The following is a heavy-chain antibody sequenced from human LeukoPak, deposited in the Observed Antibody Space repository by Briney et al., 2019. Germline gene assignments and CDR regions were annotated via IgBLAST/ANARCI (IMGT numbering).Heavy chain of an antibody. CDR3: VRAAGSSSWST. J-gene: IGHJ5*02. CDR2: VYYSGST. D-gene: IGHD6-13*01. CDR1: GGSISSYY. Sequence: SETLSLTCTVSGGSISSYYWSWIRQPPGKGLEWIGYVYYSGSTNYNPSLKSRVYISVDTSKNQFSLELRSVTAADTAVYYCVRAAGSSSWSTWGQGALVTVSS. V-gene: IGHV4-59*01.